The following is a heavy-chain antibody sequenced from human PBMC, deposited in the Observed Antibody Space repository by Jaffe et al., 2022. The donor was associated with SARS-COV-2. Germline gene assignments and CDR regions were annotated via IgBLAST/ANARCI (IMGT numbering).Heavy chain of an antibody. J-gene: IGHJ3*02. CDR2: IIPILGIA. Sequence: QVQLVQSGAEVKKPGSSVKVSCKASGGTFSSYTISWVRQAPGQGLEWMGRIIPILGIANYAQKFQGRVTITADKSTSTAYMELSSLRSEDTAVYYCARPLVGARDGDAFDIWGQGTMVTVSS. CDR3: ARPLVGARDGDAFDI. CDR1: GGTFSSYT. D-gene: IGHD1-26*01. V-gene: IGHV1-69*02.